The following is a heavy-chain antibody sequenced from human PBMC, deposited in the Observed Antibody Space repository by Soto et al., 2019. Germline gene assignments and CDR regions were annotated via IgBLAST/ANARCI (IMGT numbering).Heavy chain of an antibody. Sequence: EVQVVESGGGLVKPGGSLRLSCAASGFTFSEYSFLWVRQAPGKGLEWLSFIANGDNHIFYSDSVKGRFTISRDNAKDSVYLQWNSLRADDSAVSYCASENGHCTDACNRGAFDIWGQGTMVTVSS. CDR2: IANGDNHI. CDR3: ASENGHCTDACNRGAFDI. V-gene: IGHV3-21*01. D-gene: IGHD2-2*01. CDR1: GFTFSEYS. J-gene: IGHJ3*02.